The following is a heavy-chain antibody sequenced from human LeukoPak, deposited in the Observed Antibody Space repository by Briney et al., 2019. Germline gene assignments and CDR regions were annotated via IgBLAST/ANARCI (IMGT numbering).Heavy chain of an antibody. CDR3: ARDRGGGSYYYFDY. D-gene: IGHD1-26*01. CDR2: ISAYNGNT. Sequence: AASVKVSCKASGYTFTSYGIRWVRPPPGQGVAGMGWISAYNGNTNYAQKLQGRVTMTTDTSTSTAYMELRSLRSDDTAVYYCARDRGGGSYYYFDYWGQGTLVTVSS. V-gene: IGHV1-18*01. CDR1: GYTFTSYG. J-gene: IGHJ4*02.